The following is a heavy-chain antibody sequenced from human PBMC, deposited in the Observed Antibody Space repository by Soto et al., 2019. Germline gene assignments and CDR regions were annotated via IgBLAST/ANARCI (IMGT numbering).Heavy chain of an antibody. V-gene: IGHV5-51*01. CDR1: GYDFTNYW. CDR2: TYPGDSDI. J-gene: IGHJ3*01. CDR3: ARFRAPRRQLISMSFHL. Sequence: PGESLKISCKASGYDFTNYWIAWVRQTPGRGLEWMGMTYPGDSDIRYNPSFRGRVTISADKSITSALVQGGSLKASDSAIYYCARFRAPRRQLISMSFHLWGLGTLVTVS. D-gene: IGHD6-13*01.